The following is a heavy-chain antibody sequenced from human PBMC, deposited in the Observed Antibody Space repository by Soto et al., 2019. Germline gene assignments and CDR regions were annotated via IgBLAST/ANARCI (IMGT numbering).Heavy chain of an antibody. CDR2: INSDGSST. D-gene: IGHD2-2*01. Sequence: GGSLRLSCAASGFTFSSYWMHWVRQAPGKGLVWVSRINSDGSSTSYADSVKGRFTISRDNSKNTLYLQMNSLRAEDTAVYYCAREPPYPSYCSSTSCYGDYFDYWGQGTLVTVSS. CDR1: GFTFSSYW. V-gene: IGHV3-74*01. CDR3: AREPPYPSYCSSTSCYGDYFDY. J-gene: IGHJ4*02.